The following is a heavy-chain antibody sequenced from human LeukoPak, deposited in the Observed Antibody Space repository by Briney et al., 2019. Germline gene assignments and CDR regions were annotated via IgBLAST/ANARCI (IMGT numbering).Heavy chain of an antibody. CDR3: ARKIDPRAFDI. CDR1: GYTFTSYQ. Sequence: ASVKVSSKASGYTFTSYQMHWVRQAPGQGLEWVGIINPSGGSTAYAQKFQGRVTMTRDTSTSTVYMELSSLRSEDTAVYYCARKIDPRAFDIWGQGTMVTVSS. D-gene: IGHD3-9*01. V-gene: IGHV1-46*01. J-gene: IGHJ3*02. CDR2: INPSGGST.